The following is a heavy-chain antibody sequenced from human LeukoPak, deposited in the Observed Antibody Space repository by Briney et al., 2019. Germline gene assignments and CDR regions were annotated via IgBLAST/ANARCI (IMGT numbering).Heavy chain of an antibody. CDR1: GYTFTVYY. CDR2: INPNSGGT. V-gene: IGHV1-2*02. J-gene: IGHJ4*02. Sequence: ASVKVSCKASGYTFTVYYMHWVRQAPGEGLEWMGWINPNSGGTNYAQKFQGRVTMTRDTSISTAYMELSRLISDDTAVYYCARASVAAAGDFDYWGQGTLVTVSS. CDR3: ARASVAAAGDFDY. D-gene: IGHD6-13*01.